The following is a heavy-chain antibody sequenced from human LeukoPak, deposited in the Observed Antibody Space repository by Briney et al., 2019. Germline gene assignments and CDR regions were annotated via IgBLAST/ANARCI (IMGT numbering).Heavy chain of an antibody. Sequence: SETPSLTCAVYGGSFSGYYWSWIRQPPGKGLEWIGEINHSGSTNYNPSLKSRVTISVDTSKNQFSLKLSSVTAADTAVYYCARSTGYSSSWYWGLDAFDIWGQGTMVTVSS. CDR3: ARSTGYSSSWYWGLDAFDI. J-gene: IGHJ3*02. D-gene: IGHD6-13*01. CDR2: INHSGST. V-gene: IGHV4-34*01. CDR1: GGSFSGYY.